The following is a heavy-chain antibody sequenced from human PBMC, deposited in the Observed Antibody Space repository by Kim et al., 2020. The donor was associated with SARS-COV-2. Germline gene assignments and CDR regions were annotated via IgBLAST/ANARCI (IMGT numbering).Heavy chain of an antibody. D-gene: IGHD4-17*01. J-gene: IGHJ4*02. Sequence: ASVKVSCKASGYTFTSYGISWVRQAPGQGLEWMGWISAYNGNTNYAQKLQGRVTMTTDTSTSTAYMELRSLRSDDTAVYYCASLRWDAGDHAIWGQGTLVTVSS. CDR1: GYTFTSYG. CDR2: ISAYNGNT. V-gene: IGHV1-18*01. CDR3: ASLRWDAGDHAI.